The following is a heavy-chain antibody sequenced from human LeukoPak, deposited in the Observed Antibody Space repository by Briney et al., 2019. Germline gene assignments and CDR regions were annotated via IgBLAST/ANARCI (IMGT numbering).Heavy chain of an antibody. CDR1: GFIFSNYW. Sequence: PGGSLRLSCAASGFIFSNYWIAWVRQAPGKGLEWVANIKPDGSEHYYVDSVKGRFTISRDNAKNSLDLQMNSLRAEDTAVYYCARHGPHNFDYWGQGTLVTVSS. CDR2: IKPDGSEH. V-gene: IGHV3-7*01. J-gene: IGHJ4*02. CDR3: ARHGPHNFDY.